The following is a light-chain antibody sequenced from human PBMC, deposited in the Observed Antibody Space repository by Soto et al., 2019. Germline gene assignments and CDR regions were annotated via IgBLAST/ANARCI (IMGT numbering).Light chain of an antibody. CDR2: AAS. CDR1: QGIRNE. CDR3: QKYNRAPFT. V-gene: IGKV1-27*01. Sequence: IQMTQSPSSLSASVGDRVTITCRASQGIRNELGWYQQTPGRAPTLLIYAASILQSGVPSRFSGSGSGTHFTLTINSLQPEDVATYYCQKYNRAPFTFGQGTKLEIK. J-gene: IGKJ2*01.